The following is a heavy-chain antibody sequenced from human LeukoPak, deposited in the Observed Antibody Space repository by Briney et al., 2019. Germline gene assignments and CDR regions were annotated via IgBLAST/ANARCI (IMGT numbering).Heavy chain of an antibody. CDR3: ASQFWWAAVAGTALDS. CDR2: IKEDGSEK. D-gene: IGHD6-19*01. V-gene: IGHV3-7*05. CDR1: GFTFSRYW. Sequence: GGSLRRSCAASGFTFSRYWMRWVRQAPGKGLEWVANIKEDGSEKYYVDSVKGRFTISRDNAKNSLYLQMNSLRAEDTAVYYCASQFWWAAVAGTALDSWGQGTRVTVSS. J-gene: IGHJ4*02.